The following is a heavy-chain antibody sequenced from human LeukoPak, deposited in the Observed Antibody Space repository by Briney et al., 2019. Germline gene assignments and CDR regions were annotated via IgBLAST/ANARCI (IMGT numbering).Heavy chain of an antibody. CDR3: ARVLSGDGYVKFDC. Sequence: GGSLILSCAASGFTFRSYHMNWVRQAPGKGLKVVSSINSVSSSISYADSVKGRFAISRDNDKSSLYLLMNSLRVEDTAVYYCARVLSGDGYVKFDCWGQGALVTV. CDR1: GFTFRSYH. D-gene: IGHD5-24*01. J-gene: IGHJ4*02. V-gene: IGHV3-21*01. CDR2: INSVSSSI.